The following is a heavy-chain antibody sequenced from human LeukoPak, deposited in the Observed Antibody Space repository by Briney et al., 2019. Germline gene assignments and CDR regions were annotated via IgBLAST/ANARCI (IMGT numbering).Heavy chain of an antibody. D-gene: IGHD5-24*01. CDR3: ARDWEMATRFDY. Sequence: SETLSLTCTVSGGSISSGDYYWSWIRQPPGKGLEWIGHIYYSGSTYYNPSLKSRVTISVDTSKNQFSLKLSSVTAADTAVYYCARDWEMATRFDYWGQGTLVTVSS. CDR1: GGSISSGDYY. CDR2: IYYSGST. J-gene: IGHJ4*02. V-gene: IGHV4-30-4*01.